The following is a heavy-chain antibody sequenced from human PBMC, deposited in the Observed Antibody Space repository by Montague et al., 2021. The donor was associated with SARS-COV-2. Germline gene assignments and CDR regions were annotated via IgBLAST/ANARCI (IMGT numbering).Heavy chain of an antibody. Sequence: LRLSCAASGFTFSSHGMYWVRQPPGKGLEWVSEIHGRGDGTYYADSVKGRFTISRDNSKNTLYLQMNSLRVEDTAVYYCARDQNHGMDVWGQGTTVIVSS. CDR1: GFTFSSHG. D-gene: IGHD1-14*01. CDR3: ARDQNHGMDV. J-gene: IGHJ6*02. CDR2: IHGRGDGT. V-gene: IGHV3-23*01.